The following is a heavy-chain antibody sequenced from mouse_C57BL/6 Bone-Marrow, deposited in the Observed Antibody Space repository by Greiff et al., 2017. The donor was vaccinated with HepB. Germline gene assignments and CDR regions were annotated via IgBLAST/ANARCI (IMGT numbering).Heavy chain of an antibody. V-gene: IGHV14-4*01. D-gene: IGHD2-12*01. J-gene: IGHJ3*01. CDR3: TTLTIVPFAY. CDR1: GFTIKDDY. CDR2: IDPENGDT. Sequence: VHVKQSGAELVRPGASVKLSCTASGFTIKDDYMHWVKQRPEQGLEWIGWIDPENGDTEYASKFQGKATITADTSSNTAYLQLSSLTSEDTAVYYCTTLTIVPFAYWGQGTLVTVSA.